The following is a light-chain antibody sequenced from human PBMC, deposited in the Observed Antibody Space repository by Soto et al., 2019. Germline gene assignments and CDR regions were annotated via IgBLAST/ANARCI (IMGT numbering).Light chain of an antibody. V-gene: IGKV3-11*01. CDR1: QTISDY. J-gene: IGKJ4*01. Sequence: EIVLTQSPATLSLSPGERATLSCRASQTISDYLAWYQQKPGQAPRILIYDASKRATGVPARFSGSGSGTDFTLTISSIEPEDFEVYYCQQRGNWPLTFGGGTKVEI. CDR3: QQRGNWPLT. CDR2: DAS.